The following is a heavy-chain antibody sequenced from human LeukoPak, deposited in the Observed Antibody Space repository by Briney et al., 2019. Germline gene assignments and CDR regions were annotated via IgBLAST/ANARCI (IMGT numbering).Heavy chain of an antibody. CDR2: INPNSGGT. Sequence: ASVKVSCKASGYTFTGYYMHWVRQAPGQGLEWMGWINPNSGGTNYAQKFQGRVTMTRDTSISTAYMELSRLRSDDTAVYYCARADVEMATIGAFDIWGQGTMVTVSS. CDR3: ARADVEMATIGAFDI. J-gene: IGHJ3*02. V-gene: IGHV1-2*02. CDR1: GYTFTGYY. D-gene: IGHD5-24*01.